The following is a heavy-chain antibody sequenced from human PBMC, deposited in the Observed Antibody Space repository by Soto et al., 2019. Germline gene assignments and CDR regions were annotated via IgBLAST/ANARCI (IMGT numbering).Heavy chain of an antibody. J-gene: IGHJ4*02. CDR3: AKDAARTSGWYYFDY. CDR1: GFSFSTYA. Sequence: LRLSCAASGFSFSTYAVGWVRQTPGMGLEGVSVMSNSGHLRYYEDSVKGRFTISRDNSENTLYLQMSSLRAEDTAVYYCAKDAARTSGWYYFDYWGQGTLVTVSS. V-gene: IGHV3-23*01. CDR2: MSNSGHLR. D-gene: IGHD6-19*01.